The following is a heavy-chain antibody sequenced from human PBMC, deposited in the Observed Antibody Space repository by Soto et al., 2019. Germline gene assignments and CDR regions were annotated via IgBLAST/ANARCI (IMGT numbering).Heavy chain of an antibody. V-gene: IGHV3-23*01. Sequence: EVQLLESGGGLVQPGGSLRLSCAASGFTFSSYAMSWVRQAPGKGLEWVSVISGSGGSTYYADSVKGRFTISRDNSKNTLYLQMHSLGAEDTAVYDGAKDPGDWYWYFDLWGRGTLVTVSS. CDR3: AKDPGDWYWYFDL. CDR2: ISGSGGST. CDR1: GFTFSSYA. J-gene: IGHJ2*01. D-gene: IGHD2-21*02.